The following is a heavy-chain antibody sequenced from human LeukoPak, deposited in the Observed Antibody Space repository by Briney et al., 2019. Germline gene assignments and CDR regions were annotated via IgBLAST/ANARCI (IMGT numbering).Heavy chain of an antibody. J-gene: IGHJ5*02. CDR3: ARGIRYCSSTSCYRRFNWFDP. Sequence: SETLFLTCTVSGGSISSYYWSWIRQPPGKGLEWIGYIYYSGSTNYNPSLKSRVTISVDTSKNQFSLKLSSVTAADTAVYYCARGIRYCSSTSCYRRFNWFDPWGQGTLVTVSS. V-gene: IGHV4-59*01. CDR1: GGSISSYY. CDR2: IYYSGST. D-gene: IGHD2-2*02.